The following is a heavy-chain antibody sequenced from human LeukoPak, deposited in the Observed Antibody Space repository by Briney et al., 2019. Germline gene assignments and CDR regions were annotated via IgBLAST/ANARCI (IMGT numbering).Heavy chain of an antibody. CDR3: ARDSGKYCSGGSCYVNWFEH. J-gene: IGHJ5*02. CDR1: GGSISSYY. D-gene: IGHD2-15*01. Sequence: SETLSLTCTVSGGSISSYYLNWIRQSPGKGLEWIGYILYSGTTRYNPSLKGRVTISIDTSNNQFSLRLSSVTAADTALYYCARDSGKYCSGGSCYVNWFEHWGQGILVTVSS. CDR2: ILYSGTT. V-gene: IGHV4-59*01.